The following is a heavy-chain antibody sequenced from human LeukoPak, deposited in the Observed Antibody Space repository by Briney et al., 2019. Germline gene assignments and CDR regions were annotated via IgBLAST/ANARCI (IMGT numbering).Heavy chain of an antibody. Sequence: SETLSLACTVSGGSISSYYWSWIRQPPGKGLEWIAYISDIGSINYNPSLKSRVTISLDTSKNQFSLKLSSVTAADTAVYYCAGHHPHNTVDFWGQGTRVTVSS. V-gene: IGHV4-59*08. CDR2: ISDIGSI. D-gene: IGHD2-8*02. CDR1: GGSISSYY. J-gene: IGHJ4*02. CDR3: AGHHPHNTVDF.